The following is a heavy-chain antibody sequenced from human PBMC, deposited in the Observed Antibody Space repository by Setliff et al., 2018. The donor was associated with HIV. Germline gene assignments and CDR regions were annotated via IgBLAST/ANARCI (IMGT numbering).Heavy chain of an antibody. CDR3: VRDLLWAFDM. Sequence: PGGSLRLSCAASGFTFSSYSMNWVRQAPGKGLEWVSSISSSSSYIYYADSVKGRFSISRDTAKNSLYLQMNSLRPEDTALYYCVRDLLWAFDMWGPGTMVTVS. CDR1: GFTFSSYS. D-gene: IGHD3-10*01. CDR2: ISSSSSYI. J-gene: IGHJ3*02. V-gene: IGHV3-21*06.